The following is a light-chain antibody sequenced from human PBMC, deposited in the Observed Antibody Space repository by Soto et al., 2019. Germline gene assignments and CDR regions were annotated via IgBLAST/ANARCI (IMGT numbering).Light chain of an antibody. CDR3: QQRSDWGT. CDR2: GAS. J-gene: IGKJ1*01. V-gene: IGKV3-20*01. CDR1: QIITSNY. Sequence: EIVLTQSPGTLSLSPGERATLSCRASQIITSNYVAWFQQSPGQAPRLLIYGASSRATGIPARVSGSGSGTDFTLTISRLEPEDFAVYYCQQRSDWGTFGQGTKVEI.